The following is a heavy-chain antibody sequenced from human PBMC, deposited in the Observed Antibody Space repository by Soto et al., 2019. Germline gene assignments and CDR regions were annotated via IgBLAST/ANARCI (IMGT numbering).Heavy chain of an antibody. D-gene: IGHD3-3*01. CDR3: ARVAFFGAALDY. J-gene: IGHJ4*02. CDR1: GDSISSSNW. Sequence: SETLSLTCAVSGDSISSSNWWSWMRQPPGKGLEWSGEIYQSGRTNYNPSLKRRVTMSVDKSKNEFSLKLRSVTAADTAVYYCARVAFFGAALDYWGQGTLVTVS. CDR2: IYQSGRT. V-gene: IGHV4-4*02.